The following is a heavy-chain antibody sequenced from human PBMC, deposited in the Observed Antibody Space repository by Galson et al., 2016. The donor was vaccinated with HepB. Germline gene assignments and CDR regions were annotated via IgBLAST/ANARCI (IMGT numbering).Heavy chain of an antibody. CDR2: INHSGHT. Sequence: SETLSLTCAVYGGSFSDYFWSWIRQPPGKGLEWIGEINHSGHTNYNPSLKSRATISADTSKNQFSLRLSSVTAVDTAVYQCARVSLDLGGDSRCSLPRSCYGIDVWGQGTTVTVSS. CDR3: ARVSLDLGGDSRCSLPRSCYGIDV. J-gene: IGHJ6*02. CDR1: GGSFSDYF. D-gene: IGHD3-10*01. V-gene: IGHV4-34*01.